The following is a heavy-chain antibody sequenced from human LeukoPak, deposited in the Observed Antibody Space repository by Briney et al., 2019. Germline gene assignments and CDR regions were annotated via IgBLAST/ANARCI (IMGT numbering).Heavy chain of an antibody. D-gene: IGHD3-22*01. CDR2: IYYSGST. Sequence: SETLSLTCTVSGGSISSYYWGWIRQPPGNGLEWIGSIYYSGSTYYNPSLKSRVTISVDTSKNQFSLKLSSVTAADTAVYYCASAHYYYSSGYYYYYYYMDVWGKGTTVTISS. CDR1: GGSISSYY. J-gene: IGHJ6*03. V-gene: IGHV4-39*01. CDR3: ASAHYYYSSGYYYYYYYMDV.